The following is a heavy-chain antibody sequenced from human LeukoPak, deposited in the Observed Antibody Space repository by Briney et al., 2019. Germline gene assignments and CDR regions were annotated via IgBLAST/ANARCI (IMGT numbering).Heavy chain of an antibody. CDR3: STLAYCSGGRCYGFDY. Sequence: GGSLRLSCVVAGLTFSNAWMTWVRQAPGKWLEWVGRIESKTDGGTTDYAAPVKGIFTISRDDSKNTQYLQMNSMKTEDTAVYYCSTLAYCSGGRCYGFDYWGPGALVTVSS. J-gene: IGHJ4*02. CDR1: GLTFSNAW. V-gene: IGHV3-15*04. CDR2: IESKTDGGTT. D-gene: IGHD2-15*01.